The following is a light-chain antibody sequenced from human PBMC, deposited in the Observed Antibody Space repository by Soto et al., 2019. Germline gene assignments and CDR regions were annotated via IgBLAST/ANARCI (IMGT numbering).Light chain of an antibody. V-gene: IGKV3-20*01. J-gene: IGKJ2*01. CDR3: QLYDSPSYT. CDR1: QSITSSY. Sequence: EIVLTQSPGTLSLSPGERATLSCRASQSITSSYLAWYQQKPGQAPRLLIYGASRRATDIPDRFSGSGSGTDFTLTISRLEPEDVAVYYCQLYDSPSYTFGQGTKVDIK. CDR2: GAS.